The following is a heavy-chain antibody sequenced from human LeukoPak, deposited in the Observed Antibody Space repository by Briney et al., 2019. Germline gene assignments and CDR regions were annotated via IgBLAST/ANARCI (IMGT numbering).Heavy chain of an antibody. D-gene: IGHD2-15*01. CDR2: MNPNSGNT. CDR3: ARLYCSGGSCYSWYYYYYMDV. CDR1: GYTFTSYD. V-gene: IGHV1-8*01. J-gene: IGHJ6*03. Sequence: SVKVSCKASGYTFTSYDINWVRQATGQGLEWMGSMNPNSGNTGYAQKFQGRVTMTRNTSISTAYMELSSLRSEDTAVYYCARLYCSGGSCYSWYYYYYMDVWGKGTTVTVSS.